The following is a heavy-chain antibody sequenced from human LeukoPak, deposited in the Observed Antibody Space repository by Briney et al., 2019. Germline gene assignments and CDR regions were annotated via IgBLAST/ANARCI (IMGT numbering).Heavy chain of an antibody. CDR3: ARGPRLWFGDRSWFDY. CDR1: GGSFSGYY. D-gene: IGHD3-10*01. CDR2: INHSGST. J-gene: IGHJ4*02. V-gene: IGHV4-34*01. Sequence: SETLSLTFAVYGGSFSGYYWSWIRQPPGKGLEWIGEINHSGSTNYNPSLKSRVTISVDTSKNQFSLKLSSVTAADTAVYYCARGPRLWFGDRSWFDYWGQGTLVTVSS.